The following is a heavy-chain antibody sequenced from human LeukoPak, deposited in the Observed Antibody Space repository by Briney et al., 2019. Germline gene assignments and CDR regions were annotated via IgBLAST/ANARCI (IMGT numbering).Heavy chain of an antibody. V-gene: IGHV3-23*01. D-gene: IGHD6-19*01. J-gene: IGHJ4*02. CDR2: ITGSGGST. CDR1: GFTFSNYA. Sequence: GGSLRLSCAASGFTFSNYAMRWVRQAPGKGLEWVSAITGSGGSTYYADSVKGRFTISRDNSKNTLYLQMNSLRAEDTAAYYCAKSPYSSGWLHYYWGQGTLVTVSS. CDR3: AKSPYSSGWLHYY.